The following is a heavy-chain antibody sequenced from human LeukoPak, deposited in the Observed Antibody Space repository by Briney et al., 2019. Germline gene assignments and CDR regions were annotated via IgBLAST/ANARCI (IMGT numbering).Heavy chain of an antibody. CDR3: AKVGGLQLGWHFDL. D-gene: IGHD5-24*01. J-gene: IGHJ2*01. CDR1: GFTFSSYA. Sequence: GGSLRLSCGASGFTFSSYAMSWVRQAPGKGLEWVSAISGSGGSTYYADSVKGRFTISRDNSKNTLYLQLNSLRAEDTAVYYCAKVGGLQLGWHFDLRGRGTLVTVSS. CDR2: ISGSGGST. V-gene: IGHV3-23*01.